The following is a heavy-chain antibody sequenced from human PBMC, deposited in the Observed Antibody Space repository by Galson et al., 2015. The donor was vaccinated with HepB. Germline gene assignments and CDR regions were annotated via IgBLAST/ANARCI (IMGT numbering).Heavy chain of an antibody. CDR2: ISYDGSNK. Sequence: SLRLSCAASGFTFSSYAMHWVRQAPGKGLEWVAVISYDGSNKYYADSVKGRFTISRDNSKNTLYLQMNSLRAEDTAVYYCARAHCSGGSCYSYYYYYYGMDVWGQGTTVTVSS. CDR1: GFTFSSYA. D-gene: IGHD2-15*01. V-gene: IGHV3-30*04. J-gene: IGHJ6*02. CDR3: ARAHCSGGSCYSYYYYYYGMDV.